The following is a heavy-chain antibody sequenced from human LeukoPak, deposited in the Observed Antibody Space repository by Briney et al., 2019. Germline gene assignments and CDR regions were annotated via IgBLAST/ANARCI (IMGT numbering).Heavy chain of an antibody. J-gene: IGHJ4*02. CDR3: AKDRFPYGSRPWVDH. CDR2: ISYDGINQ. Sequence: GGSLRLSCAASEFTFSYYGMHWVRQAPGKGLEWVALISYDGINQYYADSVKGRFTLSRDNSKNTLRLQMNSLRAEDTAVYYCAKDRFPYGSRPWVDHWGQGTLVTVSS. CDR1: EFTFSYYG. V-gene: IGHV3-30*18. D-gene: IGHD2-2*01.